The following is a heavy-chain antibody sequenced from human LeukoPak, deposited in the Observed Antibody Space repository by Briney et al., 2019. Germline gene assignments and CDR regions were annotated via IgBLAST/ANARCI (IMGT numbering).Heavy chain of an antibody. V-gene: IGHV4-61*02. CDR2: IYTSGST. J-gene: IGHJ6*03. CDR1: GGSISSSSYY. Sequence: SETLSLTCTVSGGSISSSSYYWSWIRQPAGKGLEWIGRIYTSGSTNYNPSLKSRVTISVDTSKNQFSLKLSSVTAADTAVYYCASIRRDYYYYYMDVWGKGTTVTVSS. D-gene: IGHD1-14*01. CDR3: ASIRRDYYYYYMDV.